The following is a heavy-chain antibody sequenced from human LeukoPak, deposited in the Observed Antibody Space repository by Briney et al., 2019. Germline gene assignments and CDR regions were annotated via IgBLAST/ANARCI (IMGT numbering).Heavy chain of an antibody. CDR3: ARGTGEGYTYGRYYFDY. CDR2: INPSGGST. Sequence: ASVKVSCKASEYTFTNYYMHWVRQAPGQGLEWMGIINPSGGSTSYAQKFQGRVTMTRDTSISTAYVELSRLRSDDTAVYYCARGTGEGYTYGRYYFDYWGQGTLVTVSS. J-gene: IGHJ4*02. D-gene: IGHD5-18*01. V-gene: IGHV1-46*01. CDR1: EYTFTNYY.